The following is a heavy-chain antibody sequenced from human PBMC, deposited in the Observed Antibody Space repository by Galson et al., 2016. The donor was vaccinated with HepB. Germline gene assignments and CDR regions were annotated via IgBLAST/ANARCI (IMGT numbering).Heavy chain of an antibody. CDR1: VGSIRSNNW. V-gene: IGHV4-4*02. Sequence: ETLSLTCAVSVGSIRSNNWWSWVRPPPGKGLEWIGAIHHSGSTHYNPSLQTQITISVDKSKNQFSLKLSSVTAADTAMYYCASLSKAYGFWSGYYTSSFDPWGQGTLVTVSS. J-gene: IGHJ5*02. CDR3: ASLSKAYGFWSGYYTSSFDP. CDR2: IHHSGST. D-gene: IGHD3-3*01.